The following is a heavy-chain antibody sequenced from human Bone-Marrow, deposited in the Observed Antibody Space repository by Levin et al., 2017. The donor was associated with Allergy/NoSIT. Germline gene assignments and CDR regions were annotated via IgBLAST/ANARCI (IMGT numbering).Heavy chain of an antibody. Sequence: GGSLRLSCAASGFSFSDYFTSWIRQVPGEGLEWISYISHTSKTIYYAPSVKGRFIISRDNARNSMSLQMDSLRVEETAIYYCARGQINDGAYPFFDWWGQGTLVAVSS. CDR3: ARGQINDGAYPFFDW. V-gene: IGHV3-11*01. CDR1: GFSFSDYF. D-gene: IGHD4/OR15-4a*01. CDR2: ISHTSKTI. J-gene: IGHJ4*02.